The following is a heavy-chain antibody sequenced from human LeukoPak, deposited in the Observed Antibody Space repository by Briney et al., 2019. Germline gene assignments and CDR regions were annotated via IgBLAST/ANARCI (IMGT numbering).Heavy chain of an antibody. D-gene: IGHD3-10*01. CDR1: GFSFRNYG. CDR2: ISYDGSDK. CDR3: VGVVRFHNWFDP. J-gene: IGHJ5*02. V-gene: IGHV3-30*03. Sequence: GGSLRVSCAASGFSFRNYGIHWVRQAPGKGLEWVAVISYDGSDKHYADSVKGRFTISRDNSKNTLYLQMISLRAEDTAVYYCVGVVRFHNWFDPWGQGTLVIVSS.